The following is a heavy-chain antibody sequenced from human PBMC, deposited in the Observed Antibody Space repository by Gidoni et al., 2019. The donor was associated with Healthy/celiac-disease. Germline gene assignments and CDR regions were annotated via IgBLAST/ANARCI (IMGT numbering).Heavy chain of an antibody. Sequence: QVQLQESGPGLVKPSETLSLTCTVSGGSISSYYWSWIRQPPGKGLEWIGYIYYSGSTNYNPSLKSRVTISVDTSKNQFSLKLSSVTAADTAVYYCARDSIGYCSSTSCYTHAFDIWGQGTMVTVSS. V-gene: IGHV4-59*01. CDR1: GGSISSYY. CDR2: IYYSGST. J-gene: IGHJ3*02. D-gene: IGHD2-2*02. CDR3: ARDSIGYCSSTSCYTHAFDI.